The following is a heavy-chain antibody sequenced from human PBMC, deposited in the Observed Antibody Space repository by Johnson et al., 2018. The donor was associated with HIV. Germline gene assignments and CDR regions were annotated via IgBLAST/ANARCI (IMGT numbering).Heavy chain of an antibody. D-gene: IGHD3-10*01. J-gene: IGHJ3*02. V-gene: IGHV3-15*01. CDR3: ARVMVQGDAFDI. Sequence: VQLVESGGGLVKPGGSLRLSCAASGITFNNACMSWVRQAPGKGLEWAGRITSKPNGSAIPYAAPVKGRFTVSRDDSRNTLYLQMNSLKTEDTAVYYCARVMVQGDAFDIWGQGTMVTVSS. CDR2: ITSKPNGSAI. CDR1: GITFNNAC.